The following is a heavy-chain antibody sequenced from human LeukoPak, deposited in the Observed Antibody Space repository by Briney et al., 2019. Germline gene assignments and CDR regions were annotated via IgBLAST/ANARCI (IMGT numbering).Heavy chain of an antibody. CDR2: IQSKSDGGTA. V-gene: IGHV3-15*01. J-gene: IGHJ4*02. Sequence: GGSLRLSCVVSGLTFNDAWMYWVRQAPGKGLEWVGRIQSKSDGGTADYAVSVKGRFIISRDDSKNVLYLQMYSLRIEDTAVYYCTTDRGAMVDWGQGTLVTASS. D-gene: IGHD5-18*01. CDR1: GLTFNDAW. CDR3: TTDRGAMVD.